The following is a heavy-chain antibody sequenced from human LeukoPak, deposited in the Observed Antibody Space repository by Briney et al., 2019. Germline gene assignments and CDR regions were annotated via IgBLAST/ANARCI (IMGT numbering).Heavy chain of an antibody. J-gene: IGHJ4*02. V-gene: IGHV3-30*02. CDR1: GFTFSSYG. D-gene: IGHD1-26*01. Sequence: GGSLGLSCAASGFTFSSYGMHWVRQAPGKGLEWVAFIRYDGSNKYYADSVKGRFTISRDNSKNTLYLQMNSLKNEDTAVYYCVTEVSGSFPTWGQGTLVTVSS. CDR2: IRYDGSNK. CDR3: VTEVSGSFPT.